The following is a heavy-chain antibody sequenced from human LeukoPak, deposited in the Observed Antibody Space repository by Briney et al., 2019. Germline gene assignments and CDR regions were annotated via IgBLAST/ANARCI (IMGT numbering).Heavy chain of an antibody. CDR2: ISYDGTKK. CDR3: AKSPYGLGSYAIAGDY. D-gene: IGHD3-10*01. V-gene: IGHV3-30-3*02. Sequence: GGSLRLPCEASGFTFSRNAMHWVRQAPGKGLEWVAVISYDGTKKYYADSVKGRFTISRDNSQNTLYLQMNTLRAEDTAVYYCAKSPYGLGSYAIAGDYWGQGTLVTVSS. J-gene: IGHJ4*02. CDR1: GFTFSRNA.